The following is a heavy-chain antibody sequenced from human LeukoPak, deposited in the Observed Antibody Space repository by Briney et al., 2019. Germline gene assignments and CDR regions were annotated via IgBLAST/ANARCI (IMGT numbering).Heavy chain of an antibody. J-gene: IGHJ3*02. CDR2: IIPIVGTA. CDR1: GGTFSSYA. Sequence: SVKVSCKASGGTFSSYAISWVRQAPGQGLEWMGGIIPIVGTANYAQKFPARVTITADKSTSTASMELSSLRSEATAVYYCARENYDILTGNAFDIWGQGTMVTVSS. CDR3: ARENYDILTGNAFDI. V-gene: IGHV1-69*06. D-gene: IGHD3-9*01.